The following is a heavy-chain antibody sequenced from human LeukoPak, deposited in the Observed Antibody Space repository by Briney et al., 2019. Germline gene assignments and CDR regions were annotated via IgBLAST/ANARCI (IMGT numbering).Heavy chain of an antibody. Sequence: SHTHSLPYAISADRVSITNATWNWLRQPPSRGLEWLGRTYYRSRWYSDFAEYVKSRIPIDPATSKNQFSLQLNSVTPDDTDVYFCARGQTYSGRIFDYWGQGTLVTVSS. V-gene: IGHV6-1*01. J-gene: IGHJ4*02. D-gene: IGHD1-26*01. CDR3: ARGQTYSGRIFDY. CDR1: ADRVSITNAT. CDR2: TYYRSRWYS.